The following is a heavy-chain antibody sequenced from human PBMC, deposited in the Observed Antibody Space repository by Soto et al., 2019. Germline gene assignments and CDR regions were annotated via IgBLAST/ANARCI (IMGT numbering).Heavy chain of an antibody. D-gene: IGHD3-22*01. CDR3: ARDYYDSSGYGGAFDI. J-gene: IGHJ3*02. V-gene: IGHV3-30-3*01. Sequence: QVQLVESGGGVVQPGRSLRLSCAASGFTSSSYAMHWVRQAPGKGLEWVAVISYDGSNKYYADSVKGRFTISRDNSKNTLYLQMNSLRAEDTAVYYCARDYYDSSGYGGAFDIWGQGTMVTVSS. CDR2: ISYDGSNK. CDR1: GFTSSSYA.